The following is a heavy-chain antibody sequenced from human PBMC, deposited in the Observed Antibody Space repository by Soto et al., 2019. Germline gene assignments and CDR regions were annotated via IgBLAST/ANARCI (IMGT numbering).Heavy chain of an antibody. D-gene: IGHD3-3*01. V-gene: IGHV1-18*01. CDR1: GYTFTSYG. CDR3: ARGRGVSGVTIFGVAGVYYYYMDV. J-gene: IGHJ6*03. Sequence: ASVKVSCKASGYTFTSYGISWVRQAPGQGLEWMGWISAYNGNTNYAQKLQGRVTMTTDTSTSTAYMELRSLRSDDTAVYYCARGRGVSGVTIFGVAGVYYYYMDVWGKGTTVTVSS. CDR2: ISAYNGNT.